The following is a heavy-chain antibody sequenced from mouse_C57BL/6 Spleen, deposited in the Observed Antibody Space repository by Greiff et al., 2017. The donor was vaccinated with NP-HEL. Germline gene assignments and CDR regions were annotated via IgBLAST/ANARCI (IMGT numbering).Heavy chain of an antibody. V-gene: IGHV1-61*01. Sequence: QVQLQQPGAELVRPGSSVKLSCKASGYTFTSYWMDWVKQRPGQGLEWIGNIYPSDSETHYNQKFEDKATLTVDNSSSTAYLQLSSLTSEDAAVDYCARRYYSSSGAMDYWGQGTSVTVSS. D-gene: IGHD2-5*01. CDR2: IYPSDSET. J-gene: IGHJ4*01. CDR3: ARRYYSSSGAMDY. CDR1: GYTFTSYW.